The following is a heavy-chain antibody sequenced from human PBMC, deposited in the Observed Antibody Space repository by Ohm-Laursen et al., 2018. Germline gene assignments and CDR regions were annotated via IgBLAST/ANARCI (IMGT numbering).Heavy chain of an antibody. J-gene: IGHJ3*02. CDR3: ARDTAYDI. V-gene: IGHV3-48*03. CDR1: GFTFSNYE. CDR2: ISSGGINM. Sequence: SLRLSCAASGFTFSNYEMSWVRQAPGKGLEWVSYISSGGINMYYADSVRGRFTISRDNARKSLFLQMNSLTAEDTAVYYCARDTAYDIWGQGTMVTVSS.